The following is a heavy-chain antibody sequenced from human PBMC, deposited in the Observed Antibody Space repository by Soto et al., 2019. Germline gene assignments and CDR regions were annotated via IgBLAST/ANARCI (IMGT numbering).Heavy chain of an antibody. V-gene: IGHV4-4*07. J-gene: IGHJ5*02. Sequence: SETLSLTCTVSGGSINTFYWSWVRQPAGKGLEWIGRIFSSGSTSFNPSLESRVAMSVDTSKNHFSLNLSSVTAADMAVYYCARDLRGVLGYCSSTSCSNNWFDPWGQGTLVTVSS. CDR3: ARDLRGVLGYCSSTSCSNNWFDP. CDR1: GGSINTFY. D-gene: IGHD2-2*01. CDR2: IFSSGST.